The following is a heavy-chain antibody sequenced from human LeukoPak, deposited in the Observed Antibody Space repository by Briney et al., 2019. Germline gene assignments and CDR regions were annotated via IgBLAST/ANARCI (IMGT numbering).Heavy chain of an antibody. Sequence: PGGSLRLSCVASGFTLSSHWMVWVRQAPGKGLVWVSRIISDGSSTNYADSVQGRFTISRDNAKNTLYLQMNSLRAEDTAVYYCARVGGSYGIDHWGQGTLVTVSS. V-gene: IGHV3-74*01. CDR3: ARVGGSYGIDH. J-gene: IGHJ4*02. CDR1: GFTLSSHW. D-gene: IGHD3-10*01. CDR2: IISDGSST.